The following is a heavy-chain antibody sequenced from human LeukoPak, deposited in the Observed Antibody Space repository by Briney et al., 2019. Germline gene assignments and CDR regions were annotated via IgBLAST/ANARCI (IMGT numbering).Heavy chain of an antibody. J-gene: IGHJ4*02. Sequence: PGGSLRLSCAASGFTFSSYWMSWVRQAPGKGLEWVANIKQDGSEKYYVDSVKGRFTISRDNAKNSLYLQMNSLRAEDTAVYYCARGRGVAAIVCDYWGQGTLVTVSS. V-gene: IGHV3-7*01. D-gene: IGHD2-15*01. CDR2: IKQDGSEK. CDR3: ARGRGVAAIVCDY. CDR1: GFTFSSYW.